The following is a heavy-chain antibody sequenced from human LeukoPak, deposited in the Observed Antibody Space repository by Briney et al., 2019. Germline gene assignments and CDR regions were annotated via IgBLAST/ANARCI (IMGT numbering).Heavy chain of an antibody. J-gene: IGHJ4*02. Sequence: GGSLRLSCAASGFTFSSYAMSWVRQAPGKGLEWVSAISGSGGSTYYADSVKGRFIISRDNSKNTLYLQMNSLRAEDTAVYYCAKVVSYYYDSSGYYYSDYFDYWGQGTLVTVSS. V-gene: IGHV3-23*01. D-gene: IGHD3-22*01. CDR2: ISGSGGST. CDR1: GFTFSSYA. CDR3: AKVVSYYYDSSGYYYSDYFDY.